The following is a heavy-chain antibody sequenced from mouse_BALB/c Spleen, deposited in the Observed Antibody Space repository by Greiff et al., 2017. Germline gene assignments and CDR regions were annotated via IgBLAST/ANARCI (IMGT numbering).Heavy chain of an antibody. J-gene: IGHJ1*01. CDR3: ANSAARALFWYFDD. V-gene: IGHV5-17*02. D-gene: IGHD1-3*01. Sequence: EVQLVESGGGLVQPGGSRKLSCAASGFTFSSFGMHWVRQAQEKGLEWVAYISSGSSTIYYADTVKGRFTISRDNPKNTLFLQMTSLRSEDTAVYSVANSAARALFWYFDDWGAGTTVTVSA. CDR1: GFTFSSFG. CDR2: ISSGSSTI.